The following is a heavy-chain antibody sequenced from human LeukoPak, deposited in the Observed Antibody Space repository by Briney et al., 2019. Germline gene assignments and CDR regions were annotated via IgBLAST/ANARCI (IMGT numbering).Heavy chain of an antibody. D-gene: IGHD3-10*01. CDR3: ARVRGLRFGELIGAFDI. J-gene: IGHJ3*02. CDR2: IYTSGST. Sequence: SETLSLTCTVSGGSISSYYWSWIRQPAGKGLEWIGRIYTSGSTNYNPSLKSRVTMSVDTSKNQFSLKLSSVTAADTAVYYCARVRGLRFGELIGAFDIWGQGTMVTVSS. CDR1: GGSISSYY. V-gene: IGHV4-4*07.